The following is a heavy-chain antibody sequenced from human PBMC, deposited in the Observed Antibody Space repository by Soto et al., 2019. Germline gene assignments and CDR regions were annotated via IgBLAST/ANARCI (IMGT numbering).Heavy chain of an antibody. D-gene: IGHD3-10*01. CDR3: ARGNKGPGHYGPGSQGWYGP. J-gene: IGHJ5*02. CDR2: IIPVTDTP. Sequence: QVQLVQSGPEVQKPGSSVKVSCKVSGGTFSSHAINWLRQAPGQGLEWMGVIIPVTDTPNNAEKFQGRVTITADKSTTTVYMELSSLTFDDRAVYFCARGNKGPGHYGPGSQGWYGPWGQGTLVTVSS. CDR1: GGTFSSHA. V-gene: IGHV1-69*06.